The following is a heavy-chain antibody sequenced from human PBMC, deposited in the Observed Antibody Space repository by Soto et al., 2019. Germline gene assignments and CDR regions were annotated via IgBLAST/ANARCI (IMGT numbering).Heavy chain of an antibody. CDR3: ARAYSLYYFDF. CDR1: GVSFSCYY. Sequence: SETLSLTCAVYGVSFSCYYWNWIRQPPGKGLEWIGEINHGGSTNYNPSLKSRVTISVDTSKNQFSLNLNSVTAADTAVYYCARAYSLYYFDFWGQGTLVTVSS. D-gene: IGHD4-4*01. CDR2: INHGGST. J-gene: IGHJ4*02. V-gene: IGHV4-34*01.